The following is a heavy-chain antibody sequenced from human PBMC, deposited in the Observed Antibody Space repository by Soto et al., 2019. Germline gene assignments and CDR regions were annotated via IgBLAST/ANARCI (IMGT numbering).Heavy chain of an antibody. Sequence: GGSLRLSCAASGFTFSSYGMHWVRQAPGKGLEWVAVIWYDGSNKYYADSVKGRFTISRDNSKNTLYLQMNSLRAEDTAVYYCARVSLYCGGDCSQYYYHGMDVWGQGTTVTVSS. CDR1: GFTFSSYG. J-gene: IGHJ6*02. CDR2: IWYDGSNK. D-gene: IGHD2-21*02. V-gene: IGHV3-33*01. CDR3: ARVSLYCGGDCSQYYYHGMDV.